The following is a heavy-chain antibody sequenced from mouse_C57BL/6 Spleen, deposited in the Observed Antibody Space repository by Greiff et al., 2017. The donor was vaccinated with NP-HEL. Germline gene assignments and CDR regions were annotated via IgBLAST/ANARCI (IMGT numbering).Heavy chain of an antibody. J-gene: IGHJ2*01. V-gene: IGHV5-17*01. Sequence: DVQLVESGGGLVKPGGSLKLSCAASGFTFSDYGMHWVRQAPEKGLEWVAYISSGSSTIYYADTVKGRFTISRDNAKNTLFLQMTSLRSEDTAMYYCARGDPYYGSSYFDYWGQGTTLTVSS. CDR2: ISSGSSTI. CDR1: GFTFSDYG. D-gene: IGHD1-1*01. CDR3: ARGDPYYGSSYFDY.